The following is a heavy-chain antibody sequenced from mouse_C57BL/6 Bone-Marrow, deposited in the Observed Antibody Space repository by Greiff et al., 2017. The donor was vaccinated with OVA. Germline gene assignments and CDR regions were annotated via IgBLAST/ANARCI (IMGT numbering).Heavy chain of an antibody. D-gene: IGHD2-5*01. Sequence: QVQLQQPGAELVKPGASVKMSCKASGYTFTSYWITWVKQRPGQGLEWIGDIYPGSGSTNYNEKFKSKATLTVDTSSSTAYMQLSSLTSEDSAVYYCAREGSSNYLFFYARDYWGQGISDTVPS. CDR2: IYPGSGST. J-gene: IGHJ4*01. V-gene: IGHV1-55*01. CDR1: GYTFTSYW. CDR3: AREGSSNYLFFYARDY.